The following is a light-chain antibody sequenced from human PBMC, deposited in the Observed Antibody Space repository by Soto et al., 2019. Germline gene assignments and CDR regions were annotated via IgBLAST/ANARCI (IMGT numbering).Light chain of an antibody. V-gene: IGKV3-20*01. CDR3: QHFGSSPPVI. J-gene: IGKJ5*01. CDR2: GAS. Sequence: EIELTQYLGTLSLSPGESATLSCRVSQTTSPKYVAWYQQRRGLAPRLLVYGASKRAAGIPDRFRGSGSGSEFSLTISGLGPEDFAVYFCQHFGSSPPVIFGQGTRLENK. CDR1: QTTSPKY.